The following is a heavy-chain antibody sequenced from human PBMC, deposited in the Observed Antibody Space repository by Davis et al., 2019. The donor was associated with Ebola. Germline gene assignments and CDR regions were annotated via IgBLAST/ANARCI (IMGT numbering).Heavy chain of an antibody. V-gene: IGHV3-23*01. CDR3: AKYCVTSSNCFRQFDH. J-gene: IGHJ5*02. D-gene: IGHD1-1*01. Sequence: PGGSLRPSCAASGFSSSNTAMTWVRQAPGKGLEWVAVISHISDGIYYADSVNGRFTISRDNSKNTLYLQMNSLRAEDTAVYYCAKYCVTSSNCFRQFDHWGQGTLVTVSS. CDR1: GFSSSNTA. CDR2: ISHISDGI.